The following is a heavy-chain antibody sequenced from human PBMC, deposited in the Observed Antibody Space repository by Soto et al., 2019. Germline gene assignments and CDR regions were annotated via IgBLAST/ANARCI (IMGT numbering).Heavy chain of an antibody. D-gene: IGHD2-15*01. CDR2: IGPYEGVT. J-gene: IGHJ2*01. Sequence: QVQLEQSGAEVKKPGASVRVSCEASGYSFNDYGMSWVRQAPGQGLEWMGWIGPYEGVTNHAQTFQGRVTMTVDTSTTTADMELRSLRSDDTAIYYCARCYCSVGSCYTCWHFDLWGPGTLVTVTA. CDR3: ARCYCSVGSCYTCWHFDL. V-gene: IGHV1-18*01. CDR1: GYSFNDYG.